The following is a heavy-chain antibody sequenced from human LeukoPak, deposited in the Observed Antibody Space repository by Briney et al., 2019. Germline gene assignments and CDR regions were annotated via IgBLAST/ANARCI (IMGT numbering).Heavy chain of an antibody. CDR2: IRYDGSYR. J-gene: IGHJ4*02. CDR1: GFTFSNYG. V-gene: IGHV3-30*02. CDR3: AKVGANYDYVWGSYPPDY. Sequence: GGSLRLSCAASGFTFSNYGMHWVRQAPGKGLEWVAFIRYDGSYRFYADSVKGRFTISRDNSKNTLYLQMNSLRAEDTAVYYCAKVGANYDYVWGSYPPDYWGQGTLVTVSS. D-gene: IGHD3-16*02.